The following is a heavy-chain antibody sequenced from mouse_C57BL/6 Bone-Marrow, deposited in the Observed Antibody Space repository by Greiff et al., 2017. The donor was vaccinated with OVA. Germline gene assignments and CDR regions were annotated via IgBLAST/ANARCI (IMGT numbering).Heavy chain of an antibody. CDR1: GFNIKDDY. CDR2: IAPENGDT. Sequence: VQLQQSGAELVRPGASVKLSCTASGFNIKDDYMHWVKPRPEQGLEWLGWIAPENGDTEYASKFQGKATITADTSSNPAYLQLSSLTSEDTAVYYWTTELYYDYDGGWAMDYWGQGTSVTVSS. V-gene: IGHV14-4*01. CDR3: TTELYYDYDGGWAMDY. D-gene: IGHD2-4*01. J-gene: IGHJ4*01.